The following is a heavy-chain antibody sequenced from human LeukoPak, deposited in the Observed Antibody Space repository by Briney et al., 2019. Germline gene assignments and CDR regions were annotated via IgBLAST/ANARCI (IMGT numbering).Heavy chain of an antibody. D-gene: IGHD3-3*01. J-gene: IGHJ3*02. CDR2: VIPVFAIT. CDR3: ATPLRFLEWYDAFDI. CDR1: EGTFSNHA. V-gene: IGHV1-69*05. Sequence: SVRVSCKASEGTFSNHAITWVRQAPGQGLEWVGGVIPVFAITDFAQKFQGRVTFTTDETTSTAYMELSGLRSEDTAVYYCATPLRFLEWYDAFDIWGQGTMVTVSS.